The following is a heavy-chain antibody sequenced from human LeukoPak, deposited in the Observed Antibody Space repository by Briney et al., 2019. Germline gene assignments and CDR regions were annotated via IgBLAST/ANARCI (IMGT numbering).Heavy chain of an antibody. D-gene: IGHD3-10*01. CDR2: INTNSGGT. J-gene: IGHJ4*02. CDR3: ARVYGDHYGSGVIDY. CDR1: GYTFTDYY. Sequence: ASAKASCKASGYTFTDYYMHWVRQAPGQGIEWLGWINTNSGGTNYAQKFQGRVTMTRDTSISTAYMELSRLRSDDTAVCYCARVYGDHYGSGVIDYWGQGTLVTISS. V-gene: IGHV1-2*02.